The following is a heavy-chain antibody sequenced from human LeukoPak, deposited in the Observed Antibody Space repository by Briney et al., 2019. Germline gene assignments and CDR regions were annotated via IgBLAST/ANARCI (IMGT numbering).Heavy chain of an antibody. CDR1: EFTFNSYA. CDR3: AKEGYYGSGSYPDH. D-gene: IGHD3-10*01. Sequence: PGGSLRLSCAASEFTFNSYAMHWVRQAPGKGLEWVAVISYDGNNKYYVDSVKGRFTISRDNSKNTLYLQMNSLRAEDTAVYYCAKEGYYGSGSYPDHWGQGTLVTVSS. CDR2: ISYDGNNK. J-gene: IGHJ4*02. V-gene: IGHV3-30-3*01.